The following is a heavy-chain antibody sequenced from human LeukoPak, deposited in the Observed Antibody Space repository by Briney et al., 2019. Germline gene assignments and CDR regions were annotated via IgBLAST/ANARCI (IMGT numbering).Heavy chain of an antibody. CDR1: GFTFSDYG. D-gene: IGHD3-16*01. CDR3: ARDLLGAYYYGMDV. CDR2: IFFDGSKT. V-gene: IGHV3-33*08. Sequence: GGSLRLSCAASGFTFSDYGMHWVRQTPGKGLEWVAVIFFDGSKTYYRDSVKGRFTISRDNSKNTLYLQMNSLRAEDTAVYYCARDLLGAYYYGMDVWGQGTTVTVSS. J-gene: IGHJ6*02.